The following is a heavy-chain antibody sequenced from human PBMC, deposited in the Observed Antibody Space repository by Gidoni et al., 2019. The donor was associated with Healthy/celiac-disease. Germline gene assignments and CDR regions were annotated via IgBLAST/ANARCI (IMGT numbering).Heavy chain of an antibody. CDR2: ISYDGSNK. V-gene: IGHV3-30*18. CDR1: GFTFSSYG. CDR3: AKEFAVTTGY. D-gene: IGHD4-17*01. J-gene: IGHJ4*02. Sequence: QVQLVESGGGVVQPGRSLRLSCAASGFTFSSYGMHWVRQAPGKGLEWVAVISYDGSNKYYADSVKGRFTISRDNSKNTLYLQMNSLRAEDTAVYYCAKEFAVTTGYWGQGTLVTVSS.